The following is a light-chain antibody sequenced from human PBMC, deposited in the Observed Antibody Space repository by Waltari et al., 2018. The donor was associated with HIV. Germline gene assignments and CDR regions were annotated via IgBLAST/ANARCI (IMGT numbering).Light chain of an antibody. J-gene: IGLJ3*02. Sequence: QSVLTQPPSASGTPGQRVTISCSGSSSTLGSNYVYWYQQLPGTAPKLLIYRNNQRPSGVPDRFSGSKSGTSASLAISGLRSEDAADYYCAAWDDSLWVFGGGTKLTVL. V-gene: IGLV1-47*01. CDR2: RNN. CDR3: AAWDDSLWV. CDR1: SSTLGSNY.